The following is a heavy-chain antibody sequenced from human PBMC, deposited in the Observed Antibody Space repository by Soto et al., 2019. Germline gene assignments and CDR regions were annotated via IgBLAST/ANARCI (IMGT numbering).Heavy chain of an antibody. CDR2: IYYSGST. V-gene: IGHV4-59*08. J-gene: IGHJ5*02. CDR1: GGSISSYY. D-gene: IGHD3-10*01. CDR3: ARLRDYSGSGTRNFFPTFDP. Sequence: TSETLSLTCTVSGGSISSYYWSWIRQPPGKGLEWIGYIYYSGSTNYNPSLKSRVTISVDTSKNQFSLKLSSVTAADTAVYYCARLRDYSGSGTRNFFPTFDPWGQGTLVTVSS.